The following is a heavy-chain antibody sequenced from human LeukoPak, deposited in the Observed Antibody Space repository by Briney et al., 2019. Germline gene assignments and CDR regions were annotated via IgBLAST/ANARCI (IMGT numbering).Heavy chain of an antibody. Sequence: GGSLRLSCAASGFTFSSYAITWVRQAPGKGLEWVSAISGSGYSTYYADSVKGRFTISRDASKNTLYLQMDSLRAEDTAVYYCAKDDCSSTSCRFDYWGQGTLVTVSS. CDR2: ISGSGYST. J-gene: IGHJ4*02. D-gene: IGHD2-2*01. CDR1: GFTFSSYA. CDR3: AKDDCSSTSCRFDY. V-gene: IGHV3-23*01.